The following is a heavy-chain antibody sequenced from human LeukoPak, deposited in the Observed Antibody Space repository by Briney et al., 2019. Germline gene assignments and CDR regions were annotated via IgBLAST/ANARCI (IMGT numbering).Heavy chain of an antibody. CDR3: ARDMGRAWYGPPDY. CDR2: VWNDGSET. J-gene: IGHJ4*02. CDR1: GFTLSSYG. V-gene: IGHV3-33*08. Sequence: GGSLRLSCAASGFTLSSYGMHWVRQAPGKRLEWVAVVWNDGSETFHADSVKGRFRIARDNSKNTLYLQMNSLRAEDTAVYFCARDMGRAWYGPPDYWGQGTLVTVSS. D-gene: IGHD6-13*01.